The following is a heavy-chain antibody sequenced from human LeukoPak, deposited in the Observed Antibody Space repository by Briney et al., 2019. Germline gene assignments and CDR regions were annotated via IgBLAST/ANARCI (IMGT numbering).Heavy chain of an antibody. CDR2: ISYDGSNK. CDR1: GFTFSSYA. V-gene: IGHV3-30-3*01. Sequence: GGSLRLSCAASGFTFSSYAMHWVRQAPGKGLEWVAVISYDGSNKYYADSVKGRFTISRDNSKNTLYLQMNSLGAEDTAVYYCARDRSSGWYVYYYGMDVWGQGTTVTVSS. D-gene: IGHD6-19*01. J-gene: IGHJ6*02. CDR3: ARDRSSGWYVYYYGMDV.